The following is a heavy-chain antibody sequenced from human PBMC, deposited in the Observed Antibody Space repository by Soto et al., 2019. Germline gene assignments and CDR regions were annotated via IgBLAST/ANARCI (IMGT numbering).Heavy chain of an antibody. J-gene: IGHJ4*02. CDR3: AKVLGGLLWFGELTGAFDY. CDR2: ISYDGSNK. Sequence: GSLRLSCAASGFTFSSYCMHWVRQAPGKGLEWVAVISYDGSNKYYADSVKGRFTISRDNSKNTLYLQMNSLRAKDTAVYYCAKVLGGLLWFGELTGAFDYWGQGTLVTVSS. CDR1: GFTFSSYC. D-gene: IGHD3-10*01. V-gene: IGHV3-30*18.